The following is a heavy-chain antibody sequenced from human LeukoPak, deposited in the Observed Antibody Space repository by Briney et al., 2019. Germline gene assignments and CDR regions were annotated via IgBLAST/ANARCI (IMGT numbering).Heavy chain of an antibody. CDR3: ARYCSGGSCFYYVDY. V-gene: IGHV3-48*01. CDR1: GFTFSSYS. J-gene: IGHJ4*02. Sequence: GGSLRLSCAASGFTFSSYSMNWVRQAPGKGLEWVSYISSSSSTIYYADSVKGRFTISRDNAKNSLYLQMNSLRAEDTAVYYCARYCSGGSCFYYVDYWGQGTLVTVSS. D-gene: IGHD2-15*01. CDR2: ISSSSSTI.